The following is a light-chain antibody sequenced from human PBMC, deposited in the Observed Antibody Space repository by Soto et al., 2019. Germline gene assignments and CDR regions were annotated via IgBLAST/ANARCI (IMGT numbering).Light chain of an antibody. Sequence: EIVLTQSPATLSLSLGERATLSCRASQTVGRSLAWYQQKPGQAPRLLISDASNRATGIPARLSGSGSGTEFTLTISSLQSEDFAVYYCQQYNNWPRTFGQGTKVDIK. CDR1: QTVGRS. CDR2: DAS. CDR3: QQYNNWPRT. V-gene: IGKV3-11*01. J-gene: IGKJ1*01.